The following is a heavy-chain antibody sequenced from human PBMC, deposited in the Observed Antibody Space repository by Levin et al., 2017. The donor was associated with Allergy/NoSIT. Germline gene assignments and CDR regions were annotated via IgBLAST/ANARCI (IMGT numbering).Heavy chain of an antibody. V-gene: IGHV3-7*01. Sequence: SCAASGFTFSRYWMSWVRQAPGKGLEWVANIKQDGSEKNYVDSVRGRFTISRDNAKNSLYLQMNSLRAEDTALYRCARVANSDESFDFWGQGTLVTVS. CDR2: IKQDGSEK. CDR3: ARVANSDESFDF. J-gene: IGHJ4*02. D-gene: IGHD2-21*02. CDR1: GFTFSRYW.